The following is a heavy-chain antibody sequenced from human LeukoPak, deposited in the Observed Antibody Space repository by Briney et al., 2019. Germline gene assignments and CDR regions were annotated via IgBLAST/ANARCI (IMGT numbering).Heavy chain of an antibody. V-gene: IGHV4-4*09. CDR3: ARRVFVVPAVPDAFDI. J-gene: IGHJ3*02. Sequence: SETLSLTCTVSGGSISSYYWSWIRQPPGKGLEWIGYIYTSGSTNYNPSLKSRVTISVDTSKNQFSLKLSSVTAADTAVYYCARRVFVVPAVPDAFDIWGQGTMVTVSS. CDR1: GGSISSYY. CDR2: IYTSGST. D-gene: IGHD2-2*01.